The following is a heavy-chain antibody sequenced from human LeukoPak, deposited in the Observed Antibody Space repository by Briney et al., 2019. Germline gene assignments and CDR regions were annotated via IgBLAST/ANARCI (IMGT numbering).Heavy chain of an antibody. CDR3: AGDYYGSGSYHSPLGY. V-gene: IGHV4-39*01. CDR2: IYYSGST. CDR1: GGSISSSSYY. Sequence: PSETLSLTCTVSGGSISSSSYYWGWIRQPPGKGLEWIGSIYYSGSTYYNPSLKSRVTISVDTSKNQFSLKLSSVTAADTAVYYCAGDYYGSGSYHSPLGYWGQGTLVTVSS. J-gene: IGHJ4*02. D-gene: IGHD3-10*01.